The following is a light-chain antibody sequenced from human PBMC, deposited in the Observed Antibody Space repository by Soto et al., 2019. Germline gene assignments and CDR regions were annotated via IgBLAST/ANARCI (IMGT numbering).Light chain of an antibody. CDR1: SSDVGGYNY. J-gene: IGLJ1*01. CDR2: DVS. Sequence: QSVLTQPRSVSGSPGQSVTISCTGTSSDVGGYNYVSWYQEQPGKAPKLMIYDVSKRPSGVPDRFSGSKSGNTASLTISGLQAEGEADYYCCSYAGSYSYVLGTGTKV. CDR3: CSYAGSYSYV. V-gene: IGLV2-11*01.